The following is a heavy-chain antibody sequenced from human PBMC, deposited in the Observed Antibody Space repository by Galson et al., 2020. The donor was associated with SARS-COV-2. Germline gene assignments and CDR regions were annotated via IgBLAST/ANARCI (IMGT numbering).Heavy chain of an antibody. Sequence: ASVKVSCKASGYTFISFYLHWVRQAPGQGLEWMGVINPSGDITSYAQKLRGRVTVTRDMSTQTVYMELSSLTSEDTAVYYCAREWGDINSSVFDYWGQGSLVVVSS. J-gene: IGHJ4*02. V-gene: IGHV1-46*04. CDR3: AREWGDINSSVFDY. CDR1: GYTFISFY. D-gene: IGHD2-21*01. CDR2: INPSGDIT.